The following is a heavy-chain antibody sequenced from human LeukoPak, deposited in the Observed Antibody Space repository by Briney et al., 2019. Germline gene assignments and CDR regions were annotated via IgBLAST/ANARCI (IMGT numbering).Heavy chain of an antibody. Sequence: GGSLRLSCAASGFTFSRCSMNWVRQAPGKAREWISYISNGDGTIYYADSVKGRFTTSRDNVENLLFLQMNSLRAEDTAVYYCAGDGVGVLPGDVFDMWGQGTMVTVSS. CDR1: GFTFSRCS. CDR2: ISNGDGTI. D-gene: IGHD2-8*01. V-gene: IGHV3-48*01. J-gene: IGHJ3*02. CDR3: AGDGVGVLPGDVFDM.